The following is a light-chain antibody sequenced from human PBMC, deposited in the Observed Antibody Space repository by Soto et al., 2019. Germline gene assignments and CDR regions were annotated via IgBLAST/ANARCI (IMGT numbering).Light chain of an antibody. CDR3: QQYNSWPLT. V-gene: IGKV3-15*01. J-gene: IGKJ4*01. CDR1: QSVSSN. CDR2: GAS. Sequence: EIVMTQSPATLSVSPGERATLSCRASQSVSSNLAWYQQKPGQAPRLLIYGASTRATGIPARFSGSGSGTEFTLTISSLQSEDFAVYYCQQYNSWPLTFGGGTKVHIK.